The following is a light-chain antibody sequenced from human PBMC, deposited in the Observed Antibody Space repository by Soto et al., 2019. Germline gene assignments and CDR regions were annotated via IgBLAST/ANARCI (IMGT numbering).Light chain of an antibody. J-gene: IGKJ5*01. Sequence: DIQLTQSPSTLSASVGDRVTLTCRAAQSLNSRLAWYQHRPGKAPRLLIYAASTLQTGVPSRFSGSGSGTEFTLTISSLQPEDFATYHCQQLTSYPRSTFGQGTRLEIK. CDR2: AAS. V-gene: IGKV1-9*01. CDR1: QSLNSR. CDR3: QQLTSYPRST.